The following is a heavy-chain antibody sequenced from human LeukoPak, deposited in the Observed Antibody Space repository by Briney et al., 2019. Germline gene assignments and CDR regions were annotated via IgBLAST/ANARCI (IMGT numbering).Heavy chain of an antibody. CDR2: IAYDGNNR. CDR1: GFTFNTYA. Sequence: GRSLRLSCAASGFTFNTYAMPWVRQAPGKGLEWVAVIAYDGNNRYYADSVKGRFTVSRDNTKSTLSLQMNSLRAEDTAVYYCARDNNWGSTHYWGQGTLVTVSS. CDR3: ARDNNWGSTHY. J-gene: IGHJ4*02. D-gene: IGHD7-27*01. V-gene: IGHV3-30-3*01.